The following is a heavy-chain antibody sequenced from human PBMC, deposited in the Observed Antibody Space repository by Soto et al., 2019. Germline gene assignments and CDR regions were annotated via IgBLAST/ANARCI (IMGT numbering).Heavy chain of an antibody. CDR3: VRGDGDYNDGNGYLARH. V-gene: IGHV3-74*01. CDR1: GFTFNNYW. J-gene: IGHJ4*02. D-gene: IGHD5-18*01. CDR2: IKTDGSGT. Sequence: EVQLVESGGGLVQPGGSLRLSCAASGFTFNNYWMHWVRQAPGKGLVWVARIKTDGSGTYYADSVKGRLTISRDNPKNTLYLEMDSLRVEDTAVYYCVRGDGDYNDGNGYLARHWGQGTLVTVSS.